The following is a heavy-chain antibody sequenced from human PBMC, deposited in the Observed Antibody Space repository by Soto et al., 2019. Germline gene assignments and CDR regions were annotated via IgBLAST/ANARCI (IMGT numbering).Heavy chain of an antibody. CDR2: ISSSSSYI. CDR3: ARDSEEKQPGY. Sequence: EVQLVESGGGLVKPGGSLRLSCAASGFTFSSYSMNWVRQAPGKGLEWVSSISSSSSYIYYADSVKGRFTISSDNAKNSLYLQMNSLRAEDTAVYYCARDSEEKQPGYWGQGTLVTVSS. CDR1: GFTFSSYS. J-gene: IGHJ4*02. D-gene: IGHD6-13*01. V-gene: IGHV3-21*01.